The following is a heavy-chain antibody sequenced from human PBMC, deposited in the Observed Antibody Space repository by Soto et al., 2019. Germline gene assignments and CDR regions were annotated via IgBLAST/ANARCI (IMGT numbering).Heavy chain of an antibody. CDR2: IAVGSGYT. V-gene: IGHV1-58*01. Sequence: SVKVSCKASGFTFTSSAFQWVRQARGQRLEWIGWIAVGSGYTNYAQRFQDRVTLTRDMSTATTYMELSRLTSEDTAIYYCAADATAWQQMVPSDYSGKGTRVTVSS. CDR3: AADATAWQQMVPSDY. D-gene: IGHD2-8*01. CDR1: GFTFTSSA. J-gene: IGHJ4*02.